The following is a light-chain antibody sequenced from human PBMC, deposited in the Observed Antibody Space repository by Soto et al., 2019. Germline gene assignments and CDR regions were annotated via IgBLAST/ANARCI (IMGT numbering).Light chain of an antibody. CDR1: SSDVGGYNY. Sequence: QSALTQPASVSGSPGQSITISCTGTSSDVGGYNYVSWYQHHPGKSPKVIIYDVSNRPSVISYRFSGSKSGNTASLAISGLQAADEADYYCSSYSPSTTPYIFGTGTKVTVL. CDR3: SSYSPSTTPYI. V-gene: IGLV2-14*03. J-gene: IGLJ1*01. CDR2: DVS.